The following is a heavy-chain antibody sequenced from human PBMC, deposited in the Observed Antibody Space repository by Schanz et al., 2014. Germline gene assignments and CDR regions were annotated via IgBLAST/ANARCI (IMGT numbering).Heavy chain of an antibody. Sequence: VQLVESGGGLVQPGGSLRLSCSASGFTFSIYAMHWVRQAPGKGLEYISAISNKGDSTYYADSVKGRFTISRDNAKNSLFLQMNSLRAEDAAVYYCARIGGSVFDYWAQGTLVTVSS. CDR2: ISNKGDST. V-gene: IGHV3-64*04. CDR1: GFTFSIYA. J-gene: IGHJ4*02. D-gene: IGHD3-10*01. CDR3: ARIGGSVFDY.